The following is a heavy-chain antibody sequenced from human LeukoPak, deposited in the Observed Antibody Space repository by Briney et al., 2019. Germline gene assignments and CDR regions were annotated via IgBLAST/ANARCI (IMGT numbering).Heavy chain of an antibody. CDR2: INPNSGGT. V-gene: IGHV1-2*02. CDR1: GYTFTGYY. CDR3: ARTPGYSDYDPFDY. Sequence: ASVEVSCKASGYTFTGYYMHWVRQAPGQGLEWMGWINPNSGGTNYAQKFQGRVTMTRDTSISTAYMELSRLRSDDTAVYYCARTPGYSDYDPFDYWGQGTLVTVSS. J-gene: IGHJ4*02. D-gene: IGHD5-12*01.